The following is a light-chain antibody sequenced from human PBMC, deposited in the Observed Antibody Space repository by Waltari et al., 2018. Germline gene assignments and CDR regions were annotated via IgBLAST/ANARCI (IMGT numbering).Light chain of an antibody. CDR3: MFWPNNVWV. Sequence: QPVLTQPPSSSASPVDSARLTCTLPSAINVGDFIIYCYHQKPGSPPRFLLYYKSDSEKAEGSGVPSRFYGYKDASANAGILLISGLQSEDEADYYGMFWPNNVWVFGGGTRLTVL. CDR1: SAINVGDFI. CDR2: YKSDSEK. V-gene: IGLV5-37*01. J-gene: IGLJ3*02.